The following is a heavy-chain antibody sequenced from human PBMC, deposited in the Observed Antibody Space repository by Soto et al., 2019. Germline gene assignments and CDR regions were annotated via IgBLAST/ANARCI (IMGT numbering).Heavy chain of an antibody. CDR3: ARDQATVTTYGYYYYGMDV. D-gene: IGHD4-17*01. CDR1: CGSISSGDYY. Sequence: QVQLQESGPGLVKPSQTLSLTCTVSCGSISSGDYYWSWIRQPPGKGLEWIGYIYYSGSTYYNPSLKSRVTISVDTSKNQFSLKLSSVTAADKAVYYCARDQATVTTYGYYYYGMDVWGQGTTVTVSS. V-gene: IGHV4-30-4*01. J-gene: IGHJ6*02. CDR2: IYYSGST.